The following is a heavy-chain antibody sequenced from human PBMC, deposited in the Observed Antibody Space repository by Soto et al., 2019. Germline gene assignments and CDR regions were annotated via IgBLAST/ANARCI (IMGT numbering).Heavy chain of an antibody. J-gene: IGHJ4*02. V-gene: IGHV3-66*01. Sequence: EMQVMESGGGLVRPGGSLRLSCTGSGFGVSNSCMNWVRQVPGKGLEWVSVMCTGDERYYADSVNGRFTISRDNSKNTVYLQMDTLRVEDTAVYYCARGAFDWGQGTLVTVSS. CDR3: ARGAFD. CDR2: MCTGDER. CDR1: GFGVSNSC.